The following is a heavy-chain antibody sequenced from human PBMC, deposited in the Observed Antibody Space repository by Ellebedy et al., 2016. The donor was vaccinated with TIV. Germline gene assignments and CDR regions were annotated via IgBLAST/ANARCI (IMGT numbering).Heavy chain of an antibody. CDR2: ISSSGSTI. Sequence: GESLKISCAASGFTFSDYYMSWIRQAPGKGLEWVSYISSSGSTIYYADSVKGRFTISRDNAKNSLYLQMNSLRAEDTAVYYCAREQGGNSFDYWGQGTLVTVSS. J-gene: IGHJ4*02. V-gene: IGHV3-11*01. CDR3: AREQGGNSFDY. CDR1: GFTFSDYY. D-gene: IGHD2-15*01.